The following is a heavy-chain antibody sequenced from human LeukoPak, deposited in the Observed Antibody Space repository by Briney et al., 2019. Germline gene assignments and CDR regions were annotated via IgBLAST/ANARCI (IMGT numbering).Heavy chain of an antibody. J-gene: IGHJ3*02. CDR1: GGSISSGDYY. D-gene: IGHD5/OR15-5a*01. CDR2: IYYSGST. Sequence: SETLSLTCTVSGGSISSGDYYWSWIRQPPGKGLEWIGYIYYSGSTYYNPSLKSRVTISVDTSKNQFSLKLSSVTAADTAVYYCARACPEEAFDIWGQGTMVTVSS. V-gene: IGHV4-30-4*01. CDR3: ARACPEEAFDI.